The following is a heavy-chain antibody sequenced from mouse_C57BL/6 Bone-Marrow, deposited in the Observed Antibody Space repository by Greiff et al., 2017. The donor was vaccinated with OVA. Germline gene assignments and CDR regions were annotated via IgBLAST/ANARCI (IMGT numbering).Heavy chain of an antibody. CDR3: ARQTPPDYAMDY. CDR1: GFTFSSYG. CDR2: ISSGGSYT. Sequence: EVQGVESGGDLVKPGGSLKLSCAASGFTFSSYGLSWVRQTPDKRLEWVATISSGGSYTYYPDSVKGRFTISRDNAKNTLYLQMSSLKSEDTAMYYCARQTPPDYAMDYWGQGTSVTVSS. V-gene: IGHV5-6*01. J-gene: IGHJ4*01.